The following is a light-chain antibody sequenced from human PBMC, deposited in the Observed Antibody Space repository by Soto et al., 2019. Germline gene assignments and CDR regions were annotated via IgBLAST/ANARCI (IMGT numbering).Light chain of an antibody. V-gene: IGLV2-14*01. J-gene: IGLJ2*01. Sequence: ALTQPASVSGSPGQSITISCTGTSSDVGGYNYVSWYQQHPGKAPKLMIYDVRNRPSGVSNRFSGSKSGNPASLTISGLQAEDEADYYCSSYTSSSTLVFGGGTKLTVL. CDR2: DVR. CDR3: SSYTSSSTLV. CDR1: SSDVGGYNY.